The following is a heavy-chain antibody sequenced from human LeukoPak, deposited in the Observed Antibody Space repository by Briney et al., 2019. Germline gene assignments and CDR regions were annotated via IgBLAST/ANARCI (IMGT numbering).Heavy chain of an antibody. CDR1: GFTFSSYS. CDR3: AILEWPRYYYYMDV. J-gene: IGHJ6*03. V-gene: IGHV3-21*01. Sequence: GGSLRLSCAASGFTFSSYSMNWVRQAPGKGLEWVSSISSSSSYIYYADSVKSRFTISRDNAKNSLYLQMNSLRAEDTAVYYCAILEWPRYYYYMDVWGKGTAVTVSS. CDR2: ISSSSSYI. D-gene: IGHD3-3*01.